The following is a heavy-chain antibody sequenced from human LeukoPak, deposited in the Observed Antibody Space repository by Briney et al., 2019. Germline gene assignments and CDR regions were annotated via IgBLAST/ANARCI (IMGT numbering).Heavy chain of an antibody. D-gene: IGHD2-2*01. Sequence: ASVKVSCKASGYTFTSYDTNWVRQATGQGLEWMGWMNPNSGNTGYAQKFQGRVTMTRNTSISTAYMELSSLRSEDTAVYYCARGYGYCSSTSCPYYYYGMDVWGQGTTVTVSS. CDR2: MNPNSGNT. CDR1: GYTFTSYD. J-gene: IGHJ6*02. CDR3: ARGYGYCSSTSCPYYYYGMDV. V-gene: IGHV1-8*01.